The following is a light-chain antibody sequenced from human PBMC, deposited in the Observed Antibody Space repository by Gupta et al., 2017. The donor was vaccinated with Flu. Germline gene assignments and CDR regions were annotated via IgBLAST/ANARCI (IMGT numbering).Light chain of an antibody. Sequence: VTLPCKMARGHSPYAIAWHQQRPQKGPRFLMNINPDGSLIKADGIPDRFSGSTSGAERYLIISSLQSEDECDYYCQTWVTVVRVFGGLTRLTVL. CDR1: RGHSPYA. CDR3: QTWVTVVRV. J-gene: IGLJ3*02. V-gene: IGLV4-69*01. CDR2: INPDGSL.